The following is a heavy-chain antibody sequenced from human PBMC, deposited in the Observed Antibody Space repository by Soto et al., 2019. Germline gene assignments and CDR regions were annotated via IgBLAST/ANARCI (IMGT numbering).Heavy chain of an antibody. Sequence: SXKGRFTISRDNSKNTLYLQMNSLRAEDTAVYYCARLSTGKYYYYYYGMDVWGQGTTVTVSS. CDR3: ARLSTGKYYYYYYGMDV. V-gene: IGHV3-53*01. D-gene: IGHD1-1*01. J-gene: IGHJ6*02.